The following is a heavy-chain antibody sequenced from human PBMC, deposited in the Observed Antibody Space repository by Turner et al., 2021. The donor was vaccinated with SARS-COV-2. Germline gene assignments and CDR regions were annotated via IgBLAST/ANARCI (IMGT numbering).Heavy chain of an antibody. Sequence: QVRLVESGGGVVQPGWSLRHSLEATGFTFSSYGMHWVRQAPGKGLEWGADTCYDGSNKYYADSVKGRFTISRDNSKNTLYLQMNSLRAEDTAVYYCAKQQGLYSNPMYYFDYWGQGTLVTVSS. J-gene: IGHJ4*02. V-gene: IGHV3-30*18. CDR1: GFTFSSYG. CDR2: TCYDGSNK. D-gene: IGHD4-4*01. CDR3: AKQQGLYSNPMYYFDY.